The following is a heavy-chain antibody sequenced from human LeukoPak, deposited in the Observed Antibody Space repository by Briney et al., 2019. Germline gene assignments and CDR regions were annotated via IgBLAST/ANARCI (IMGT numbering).Heavy chain of an antibody. V-gene: IGHV4-39*01. CDR2: IYYSGTT. CDR1: GGFVSSSSYF. D-gene: IGHD6-13*01. J-gene: IGHJ4*02. CDR3: ARHGRAAAAIDY. Sequence: SETLSLTCTDSGGFVSSSSYFWGWIRQPPGKRLEWIGSIYYSGTTYHNPSLKSRITISVDTSKNQFSLKLSSVTAADTAVYYCARHGRAAAAIDYWGQGTLVTVSS.